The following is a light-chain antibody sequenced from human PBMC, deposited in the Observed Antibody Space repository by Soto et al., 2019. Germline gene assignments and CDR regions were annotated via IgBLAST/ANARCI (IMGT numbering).Light chain of an antibody. CDR1: SSNIGAGYD. CDR3: QSYDSSLSVVV. CDR2: GNS. V-gene: IGLV1-40*01. Sequence: QSVLTQPPSVSGAPGQRVTISCTGSSSNIGAGYDVHWYQQLPGTAPKLLIYGNSNRPSGVPDRFSGSKSGTSASLAITGLQAEHEADYYCQSYDSSLSVVVFGGGTKVTVL. J-gene: IGLJ2*01.